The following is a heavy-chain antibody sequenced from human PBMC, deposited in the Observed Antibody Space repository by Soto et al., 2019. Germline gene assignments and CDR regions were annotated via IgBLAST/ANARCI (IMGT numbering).Heavy chain of an antibody. J-gene: IGHJ6*02. CDR3: ARGRDWLNQMDV. D-gene: IGHD3-9*01. Sequence: PSETLSLTCAVYGVSFSGYYWTLIRQPPGTGLEWIGEINHSGSTNYNPSLKSRVTISVDTSKNQFSLKLSSVTAADTAVYYCARGRDWLNQMDVWGQGTTVT. V-gene: IGHV4-34*01. CDR1: GVSFSGYY. CDR2: INHSGST.